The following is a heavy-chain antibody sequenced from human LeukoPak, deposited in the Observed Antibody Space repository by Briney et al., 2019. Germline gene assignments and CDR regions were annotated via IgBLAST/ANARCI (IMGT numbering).Heavy chain of an antibody. Sequence: SETLCLTCTDSGGSISSYYWSWIRQPPGKGLEWIGYIYYSGSTNYNPSLQSRVTISVDTSKTQFSLKLSSVTAADTAVYYCARDLVAAAGTNYYYYGMDVWGQGTTVTVSS. CDR3: ARDLVAAAGTNYYYYGMDV. V-gene: IGHV4-59*01. D-gene: IGHD6-13*01. CDR1: GGSISSYY. CDR2: IYYSGST. J-gene: IGHJ6*02.